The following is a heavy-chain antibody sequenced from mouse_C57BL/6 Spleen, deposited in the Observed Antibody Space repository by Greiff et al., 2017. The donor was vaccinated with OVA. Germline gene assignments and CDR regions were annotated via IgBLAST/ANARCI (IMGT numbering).Heavy chain of an antibody. Sequence: EVKLMESGGGLVQSGRSLRLSCATSGFTFSDFYMEWVRQAPGKGLEWIAASRNKANDYTTEYSASVKGRFIVSRDTSQSILYLQMNALRAEDTAIYYCARDNGYFDYWGQGTTLTVSS. J-gene: IGHJ2*01. CDR1: GFTFSDFY. CDR2: SRNKANDYTT. V-gene: IGHV7-1*01. D-gene: IGHD1-1*02. CDR3: ARDNGYFDY.